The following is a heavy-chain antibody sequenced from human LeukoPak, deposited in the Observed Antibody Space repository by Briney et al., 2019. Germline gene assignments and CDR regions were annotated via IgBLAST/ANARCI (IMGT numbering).Heavy chain of an antibody. Sequence: GESLEISCKGSGYSFTSYWIGWVRQIPGKGLEWMGIIYPGDSDTRYSPSFQGQVTISADKSISTAYLQWSSLKASDTAMYYCARPKGGYGEYEDYYFDYWGQGTLVTVSS. CDR2: IYPGDSDT. D-gene: IGHD4-17*01. J-gene: IGHJ4*02. V-gene: IGHV5-51*01. CDR1: GYSFTSYW. CDR3: ARPKGGYGEYEDYYFDY.